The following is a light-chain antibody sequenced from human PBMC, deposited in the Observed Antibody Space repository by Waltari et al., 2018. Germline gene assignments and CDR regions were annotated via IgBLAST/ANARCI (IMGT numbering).Light chain of an antibody. CDR2: DTS. CDR3: QQRRDWPLT. CDR1: QSVTNY. Sequence: SCRASQSVTNYLAWYQQKPGQAPRLLIYDTSNRATGIPARFSGSGFGTDFTLTISSLESEDFAVYYCQQRRDWPLTFGGGTKVEIK. V-gene: IGKV3-11*01. J-gene: IGKJ4*01.